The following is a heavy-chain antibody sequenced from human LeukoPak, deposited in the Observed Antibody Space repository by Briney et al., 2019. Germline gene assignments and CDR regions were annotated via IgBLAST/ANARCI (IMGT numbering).Heavy chain of an antibody. CDR1: GGSFSGYY. Sequence: SETLSLTCAVYGGSFSGYYWSWIRQPPGKGLEWIGEINHSGSTNYNPSLKSRVTISVDTFKNQFSLKLSSVTAADTAVYYCARGGTVLLWFGAVLNWFDLWGQGTLVTVSS. V-gene: IGHV4-34*01. CDR2: INHSGST. J-gene: IGHJ5*02. D-gene: IGHD3-10*01. CDR3: ARGGTVLLWFGAVLNWFDL.